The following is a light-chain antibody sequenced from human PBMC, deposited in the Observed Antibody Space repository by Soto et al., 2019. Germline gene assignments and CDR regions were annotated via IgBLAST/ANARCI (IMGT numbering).Light chain of an antibody. CDR1: QSVDNN. CDR3: QQRNSWPPTFT. Sequence: EIVMTQSPVTLSASPGESATLSCRASQSVDNNVAWYQQKPGQAPRLLIVGSFARATGIPARFSGSGSGSEFTLTISGLQSEDFAVYYCQQRNSWPPTFTFGQGTLLEIK. V-gene: IGKV3-15*01. CDR2: GSF. J-gene: IGKJ5*01.